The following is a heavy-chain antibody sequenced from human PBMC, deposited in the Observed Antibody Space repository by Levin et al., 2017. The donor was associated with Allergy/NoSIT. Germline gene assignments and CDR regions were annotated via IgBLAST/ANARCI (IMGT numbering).Heavy chain of an antibody. D-gene: IGHD1-1*01. CDR3: VRLPKPRAGSTSYYYNMDV. Sequence: SETLSLTCTVSGGSISSPNYYWGWIRQPPGKGLEWIGAVYYGASTYYNPSLKSRVTLSVDTSKNQFALTLSTVTAAHTAAYYCVRLPKPRAGSTSYYYNMDVWGKGTTVTVSS. V-gene: IGHV4-39*01. CDR2: VYYGAST. CDR1: GGSISSPNYY. J-gene: IGHJ6*03.